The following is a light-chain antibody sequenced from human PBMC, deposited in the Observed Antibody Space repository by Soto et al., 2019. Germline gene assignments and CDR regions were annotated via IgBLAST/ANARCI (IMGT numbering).Light chain of an antibody. V-gene: IGKV1-5*03. CDR2: KAS. Sequence: DIQMTQSPSTLSASVGDRVIITCRASQSISTWLAWYQQKPGKAPKILIYKASSLESGVPSRFSGSESGTEFTLSISSLQPDDFATYYCQQYDNYPYTFGQGSKLEIK. CDR1: QSISTW. J-gene: IGKJ2*01. CDR3: QQYDNYPYT.